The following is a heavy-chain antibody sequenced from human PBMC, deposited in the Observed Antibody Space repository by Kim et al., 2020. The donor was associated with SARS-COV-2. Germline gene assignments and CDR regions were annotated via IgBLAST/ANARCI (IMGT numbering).Heavy chain of an antibody. J-gene: IGHJ6*03. CDR3: ARARALQVVVPAATGPNYYYYYYMDV. CDR1: GGSISSGGYY. CDR2: IYYSGST. D-gene: IGHD2-2*01. V-gene: IGHV4-31*03. Sequence: SETLSLTCTVSGGSISSGGYYWSWIRQHPGKGLEWIGYIYYSGSTYYNPSLKSRVTISVDTSKNQFSLKLSSVTAADTAVYYCARARALQVVVPAATGPNYYYYYYMDVWGKGTTVTVSS.